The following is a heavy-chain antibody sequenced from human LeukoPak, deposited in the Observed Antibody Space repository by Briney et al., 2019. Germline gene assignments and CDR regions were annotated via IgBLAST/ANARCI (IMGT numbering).Heavy chain of an antibody. J-gene: IGHJ3*02. CDR2: ISSSTLTI. CDR1: GFTFSSYS. Sequence: GGSLRLSCAASGFTFSSYSMNWVRQAPGKGLEWVSLISSSTLTIYYADSVKGRFTISRDNAKNSLYLQMNSLRAEDTAVYYCARLDLQDAFDIWGQGTMVTVSS. D-gene: IGHD3-9*01. V-gene: IGHV3-48*04. CDR3: ARLDLQDAFDI.